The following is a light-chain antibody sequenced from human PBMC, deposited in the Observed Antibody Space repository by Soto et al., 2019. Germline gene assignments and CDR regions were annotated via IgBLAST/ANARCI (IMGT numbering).Light chain of an antibody. CDR3: SSYAGSHILV. CDR1: SSDVGGYNY. CDR2: EVT. J-gene: IGLJ3*02. Sequence: QSALTQPPSASGSPGQSVTISCTGTSSDVGGYNYVSWYQQHPGKVPKLMIYEVTKRPSGVPDRFSGSKSGNTSSLTDSVLQAEDEDDYYCSSYAGSHILVFCGGTKLTVL. V-gene: IGLV2-8*01.